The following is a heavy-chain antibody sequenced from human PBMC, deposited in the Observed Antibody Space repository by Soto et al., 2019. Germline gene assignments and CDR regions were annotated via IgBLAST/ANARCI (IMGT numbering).Heavy chain of an antibody. CDR1: GFTFSSYE. CDR3: ASSIAVAGTRWHYYYGMDV. J-gene: IGHJ6*02. Sequence: PGGSLRLSCAASGFTFSSYEMNWVRQAPGKGLEWVSYISSSGSTIYYADSVKGRFTISRDNAKNSLYLQMNSLRAEDTAVYYCASSIAVAGTRWHYYYGMDVWRQGTTVTVSS. D-gene: IGHD6-19*01. CDR2: ISSSGSTI. V-gene: IGHV3-48*03.